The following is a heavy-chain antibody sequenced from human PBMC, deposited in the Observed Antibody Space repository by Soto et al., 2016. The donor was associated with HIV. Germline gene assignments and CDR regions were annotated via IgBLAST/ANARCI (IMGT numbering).Heavy chain of an antibody. Sequence: QVQLQESGPGLVKPSETLSLTCSVSGVPVSSGSYYWSWIRQPPGKGLEWIGYIYYDGSTDYNPSLKSRGTISVDMSKNQFSLKLRSVTAADTAVYYCARLLLYCRMIDAIGAPRYYGIGRRRGQGYHG. V-gene: IGHV4-61*01. D-gene: IGHD2-15*01. CDR3: ARLLLYCRMIDAIGAPRYYGIGRR. CDR2: IYYDGST. J-gene: IGHJ6*02. CDR1: GVPVSSGSYY.